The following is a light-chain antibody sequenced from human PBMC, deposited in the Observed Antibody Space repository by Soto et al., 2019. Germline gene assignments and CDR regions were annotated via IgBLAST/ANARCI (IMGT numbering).Light chain of an antibody. V-gene: IGKV3-15*01. CDR1: QSVSSN. CDR2: GAS. Sequence: EIVMTQSPATLSVSPGERATLSCRASQSVSSNLAGYQQKPGQAPRLLIYGASTRATGIPARFSGSGSGRELTLTISSLQSEDFAVYSCQQYNNWPPWTFGQGTKVEIK. CDR3: QQYNNWPPWT. J-gene: IGKJ1*01.